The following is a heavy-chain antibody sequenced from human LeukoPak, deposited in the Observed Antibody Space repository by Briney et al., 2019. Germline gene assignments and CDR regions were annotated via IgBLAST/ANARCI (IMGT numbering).Heavy chain of an antibody. D-gene: IGHD6-19*01. V-gene: IGHV4-31*02. CDR2: IYYSGST. Sequence: SETRSLTWTVAGGSISSGGYYWSWIRQHPGKGLEWIGYIYYSGSTYYNPSLKSRVTISVDTSKNQFSLKLSSVTAADTAVYYCARDSSGWYRWFDPWGQGTLVTVSS. CDR1: GGSISSGGYY. J-gene: IGHJ5*02. CDR3: ARDSSGWYRWFDP.